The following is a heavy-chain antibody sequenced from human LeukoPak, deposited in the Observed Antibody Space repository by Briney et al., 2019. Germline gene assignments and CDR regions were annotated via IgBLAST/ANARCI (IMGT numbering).Heavy chain of an antibody. CDR1: GGSISNYF. CDR2: MYTSVTI. D-gene: IGHD2/OR15-2a*01. V-gene: IGHV4-4*07. CDR3: ARSSTSSLGRAF. J-gene: IGHJ3*01. Sequence: SETLSLTCNISGGSISNYFWNWIRQPAGKGLDWIGRMYTSVTINYNPSLVSRVIMSLATFTSQFSLKLKSVTAADTAIYFCARSSTSSLGRAFWGQGTMVTVSS.